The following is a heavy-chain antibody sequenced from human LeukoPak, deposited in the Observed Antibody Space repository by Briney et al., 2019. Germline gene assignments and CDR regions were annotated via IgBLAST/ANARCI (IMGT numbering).Heavy chain of an antibody. CDR3: AKDDAWLRFGE. Sequence: GGTLRLSCAASGFTFSSYGMNWVRQAPGKGLEWVSGISPSGDIKYYADSVKGRFTISRDNSKNTLYLEVISLTADDTAVYYCAKDDAWLRFGEWSQGTLVTVSS. CDR1: GFTFSSYG. CDR2: ISPSGDIK. D-gene: IGHD3-10*01. J-gene: IGHJ4*02. V-gene: IGHV3-23*01.